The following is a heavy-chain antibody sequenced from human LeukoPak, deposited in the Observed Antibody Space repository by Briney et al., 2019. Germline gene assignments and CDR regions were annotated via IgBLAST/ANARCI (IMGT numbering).Heavy chain of an antibody. Sequence: ASVKVSCKASGYTFTGYYMLWVRQAPGQGLEWMGWINPNSGGTNYAQKFQGRVTMTRDTSISTAYMELSRLRSDDTAVYYCARGSDDFWSGYSPSYWGQGTLVTVSS. CDR2: INPNSGGT. CDR1: GYTFTGYY. CDR3: ARGSDDFWSGYSPSY. V-gene: IGHV1-2*02. D-gene: IGHD3-3*01. J-gene: IGHJ4*02.